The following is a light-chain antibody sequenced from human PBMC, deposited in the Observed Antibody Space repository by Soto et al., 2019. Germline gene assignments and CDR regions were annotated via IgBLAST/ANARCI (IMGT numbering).Light chain of an antibody. Sequence: DIQMTQSPSTLSASVGDRVTITCRASQSISSWLAWYQQKPGKAPKLLIYDASSLESGVPSRFSGSESGTEFTLTINSLQPDDFATYYCQQYNSYPITFGQGTRLAIK. CDR3: QQYNSYPIT. V-gene: IGKV1-5*01. J-gene: IGKJ5*01. CDR2: DAS. CDR1: QSISSW.